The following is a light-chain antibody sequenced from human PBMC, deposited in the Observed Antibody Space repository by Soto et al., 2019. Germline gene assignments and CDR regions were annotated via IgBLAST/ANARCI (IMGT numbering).Light chain of an antibody. Sequence: DIQLTQSPSFLSASVGDRVTITCRASQGISSYLAWYQKKPGKAPKLLMYVASTLQSGVPSRFSGSGSGTEFTLTISSLQPEDFATYYCQQLKSYPQTFGQGTKVDIK. CDR1: QGISSY. J-gene: IGKJ1*01. CDR3: QQLKSYPQT. CDR2: VAS. V-gene: IGKV1-9*01.